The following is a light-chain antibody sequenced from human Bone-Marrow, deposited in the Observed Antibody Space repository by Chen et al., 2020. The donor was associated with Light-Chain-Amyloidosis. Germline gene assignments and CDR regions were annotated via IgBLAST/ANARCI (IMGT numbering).Light chain of an antibody. CDR1: NSNIGINY. J-gene: IGLJ1*01. CDR2: ENN. Sequence: QSVLTQPPSVSAAPGQKVTISCSGSNSNIGINYVSWYQQLPGTSPKLLIYENNQRPSEIPDRFAGSKSGTSATLGVAGLQTGDEADYYCSSYTTSSTYVFGTGTKVTVL. CDR3: SSYTTSSTYV. V-gene: IGLV1-51*02.